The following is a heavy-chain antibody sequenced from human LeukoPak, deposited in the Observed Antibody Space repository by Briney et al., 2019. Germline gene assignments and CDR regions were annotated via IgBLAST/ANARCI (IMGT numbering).Heavy chain of an antibody. CDR3: AKALRYSSGYYFDY. CDR2: ISYDGSNK. V-gene: IGHV3-30*18. Sequence: GRSLRLSCAASGFTFSSYGMHWVRQAPGKGLEWVAVISYDGSNKYYADSVKGRFTISRDNSKNTLYLQMNSLRAEDTAVYYCAKALRYSSGYYFDYWGQGTLVTVSS. J-gene: IGHJ4*02. CDR1: GFTFSSYG. D-gene: IGHD6-19*01.